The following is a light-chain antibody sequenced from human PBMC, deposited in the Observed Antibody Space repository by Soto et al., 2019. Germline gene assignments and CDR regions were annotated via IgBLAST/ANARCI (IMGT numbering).Light chain of an antibody. CDR2: VAS. CDR3: QQYNSPIT. CDR1: QNIDNSF. Sequence: EIVLTQSPGTLSLSPGERATLSCRASQNIDNSFLAWYQQKPGQAPRFLIYVASTRATGIPARFSGSGSGTEFTLTISSLQPDDFATYYCQQYNSPITFGQGTRLEIK. V-gene: IGKV3-20*01. J-gene: IGKJ5*01.